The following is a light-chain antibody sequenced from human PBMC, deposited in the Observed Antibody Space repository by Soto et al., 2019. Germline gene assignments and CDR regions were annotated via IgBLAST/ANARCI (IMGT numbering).Light chain of an antibody. CDR3: QHYNSYPLT. J-gene: IGKJ4*01. V-gene: IGKV1-5*03. Sequence: DIQMTQSPSTLSASVGDRVTITCRASQSISSWLAWYQQKPGKAPKLLIYKASSLESGDPSRFSGSGSVTEFTLTISLQQSDHFATYFCQHYNSYPLTFGGGTKVEIK. CDR2: KAS. CDR1: QSISSW.